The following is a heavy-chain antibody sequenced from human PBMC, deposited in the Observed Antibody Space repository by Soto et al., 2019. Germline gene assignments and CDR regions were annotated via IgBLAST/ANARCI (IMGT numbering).Heavy chain of an antibody. D-gene: IGHD1-26*01. CDR1: GGSINSYY. Sequence: SETLSLTCTVSGGSINSYYWSWIRQPPGKGLEWIGYISYSGSTNYNPSLRSRVTISVDTSKNQFSLKLSSVTAADTAVYYCARHSSGSRHPGFDYWGQGTLVTVSS. V-gene: IGHV4-59*08. CDR3: ARHSSGSRHPGFDY. J-gene: IGHJ4*02. CDR2: ISYSGST.